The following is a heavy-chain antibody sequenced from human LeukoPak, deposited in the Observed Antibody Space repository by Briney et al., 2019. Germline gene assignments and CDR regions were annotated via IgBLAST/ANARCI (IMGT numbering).Heavy chain of an antibody. CDR2: INHSGST. CDR1: GGSFSDYY. V-gene: IGHV4-34*01. D-gene: IGHD6-19*01. CDR3: ARKIAVAKSGALHY. Sequence: SETLCLTCAVYGGSFSDYYWSRIRQPPGKGLEWIGEINHSGSTNHNPSLKSRVTISVDTSKNQFSLKLSSVTAADTAVYYCARKIAVAKSGALHYWGQGTLVTVSS. J-gene: IGHJ4*02.